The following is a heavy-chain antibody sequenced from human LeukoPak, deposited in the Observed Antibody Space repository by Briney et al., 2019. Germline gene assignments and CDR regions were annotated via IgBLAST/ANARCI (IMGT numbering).Heavy chain of an antibody. CDR1: GFTFGDYA. CDR2: IRSKAYGGTT. D-gene: IGHD6-19*01. V-gene: IGHV3-49*03. Sequence: PGGSLRLSCTASGFTFGDYAMSWFRQAPGKGLEWVGFIRSKAYGGTTEYAASVKGRFTISRDDSKSIAYLQMNSLKTEDTAVYYCTSGTAVAGPDYWGQGTLVTVSS. J-gene: IGHJ4*02. CDR3: TSGTAVAGPDY.